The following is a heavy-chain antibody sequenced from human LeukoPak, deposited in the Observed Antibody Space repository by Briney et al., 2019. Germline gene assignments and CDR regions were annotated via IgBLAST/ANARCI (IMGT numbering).Heavy chain of an antibody. CDR3: AREWRTDSVHYYYYYGLDV. CDR2: ITGGGTTI. J-gene: IGHJ6*02. CDR1: GFTFSDYY. Sequence: GGSLRLSCAASGFTFSDYYMSWIRQTPGKGMEWLSYITGGGTTIYHADSVKGRFTISRDNAKNALYLQMNSLRAEDTAVYYCAREWRTDSVHYYYYYGLDVWGQGTTVTVPS. D-gene: IGHD3-3*01. V-gene: IGHV3-11*01.